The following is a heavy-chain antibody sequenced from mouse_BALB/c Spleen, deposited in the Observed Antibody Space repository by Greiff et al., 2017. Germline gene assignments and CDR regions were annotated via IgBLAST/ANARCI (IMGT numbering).Heavy chain of an antibody. CDR1: GFTFSDYG. V-gene: IGHV5-15*02. CDR2: ISNLAYSI. CDR3: AREGEPFYAMDY. J-gene: IGHJ4*01. Sequence: EVQVVESGGGLVQPGGSRKLSCAASGFTFSDYGMSWVRQAPGKGPEWVAFISNLAYSIYYADTVTGRFTISIENAKNTLFLEMSSLRSEDTAMYNCAREGEPFYAMDYWGQGTSVTVSS.